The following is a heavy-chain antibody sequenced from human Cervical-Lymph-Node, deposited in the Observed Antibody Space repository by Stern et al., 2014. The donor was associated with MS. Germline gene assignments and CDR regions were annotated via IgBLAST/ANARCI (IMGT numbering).Heavy chain of an antibody. CDR3: ARGDDFWSGPGGWFDP. Sequence: VQLLESGPGLVKPSETLSLTCTVSGGSISSYYWSWIRQPPGKGLEWIGYIYYSGSTNYNPSLKSRVTISVDTSKNQFSLKLSSVTAADTAVYYCARGDDFWSGPGGWFDPWGQGTLVTVSS. CDR2: IYYSGST. V-gene: IGHV4-59*01. D-gene: IGHD3-3*01. CDR1: GGSISSYY. J-gene: IGHJ5*02.